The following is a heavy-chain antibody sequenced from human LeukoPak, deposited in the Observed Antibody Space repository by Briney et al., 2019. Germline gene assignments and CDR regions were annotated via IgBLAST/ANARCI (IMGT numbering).Heavy chain of an antibody. CDR3: AREDVSSALDY. CDR2: ISYHGSNK. Sequence: GGSLRLSCGASGFTFSSYAMHWVRQAPGKGLEWVAVISYHGSNKYFADSVKGRFTISRDNPKNTLYLQMNSLRGEDTAVYYCAREDVSSALDYWGQGTLVTVSS. J-gene: IGHJ4*02. V-gene: IGHV3-30*04. CDR1: GFTFSSYA.